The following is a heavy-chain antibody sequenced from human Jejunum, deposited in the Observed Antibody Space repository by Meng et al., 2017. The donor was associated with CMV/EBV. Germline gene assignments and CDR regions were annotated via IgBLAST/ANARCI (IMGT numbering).Heavy chain of an antibody. D-gene: IGHD2-2*01. Sequence: QVQLVQAGAELKKPGASVKVSCKASGYTFTSYGISWVRQAPGQGLEWMGWISAYNGNTNYAQKLQGRVTMTTDTSTSTAYMELRSLRSDDTAVYYCARARLGGYCSSTSCADNWFDPWGQGTLVTVSS. CDR1: GYTFTSYG. CDR3: ARARLGGYCSSTSCADNWFDP. J-gene: IGHJ5*02. V-gene: IGHV1-18*01. CDR2: ISAYNGNT.